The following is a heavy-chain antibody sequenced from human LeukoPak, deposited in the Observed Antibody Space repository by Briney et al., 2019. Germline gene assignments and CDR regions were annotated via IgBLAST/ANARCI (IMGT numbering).Heavy chain of an antibody. CDR3: ARSEIDDILTGYRTVYYYYYMDV. Sequence: ASVKVSCKASGGTFSSYAISWVRQAPGQGLEWMGGIIPIFGTANYAQKFQGRVTITADESMSTAYMELSSLRSEDTAVYYCARSEIDDILTGYRTVYYYYYMDVWGKGTTVTISS. CDR2: IIPIFGTA. V-gene: IGHV1-69*13. D-gene: IGHD3-9*01. J-gene: IGHJ6*03. CDR1: GGTFSSYA.